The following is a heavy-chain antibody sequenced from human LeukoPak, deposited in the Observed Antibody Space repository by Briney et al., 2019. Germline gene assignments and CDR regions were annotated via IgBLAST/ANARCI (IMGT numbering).Heavy chain of an antibody. D-gene: IGHD3-16*01. Sequence: ASVKVSGKASGYTFTGYYMHWVRQAPGQGLEWMGWINPNSGDTKFAREFQGRVTMTRDTSISTAYMGLSRLRSDDTAVYYCATQRGSYLWGTDFDYWGQGTLVTVSS. J-gene: IGHJ4*02. CDR1: GYTFTGYY. CDR3: ATQRGSYLWGTDFDY. V-gene: IGHV1-2*02. CDR2: INPNSGDT.